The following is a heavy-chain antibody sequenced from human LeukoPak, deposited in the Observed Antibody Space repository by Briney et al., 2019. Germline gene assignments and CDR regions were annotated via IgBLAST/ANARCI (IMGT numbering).Heavy chain of an antibody. CDR1: GGSISGYY. V-gene: IGHV4-59*08. Sequence: SETLSLTCTVSGGSISGYYWSWIRQPPGKGLEWIGHIYYSGSTNYNPSLKSRVTISVDTSKNQFSLKMTSVTAADAAVYYCVRHPWRMGSRDYNFDDWGQGTLVTVSS. D-gene: IGHD3-16*01. CDR3: VRHPWRMGSRDYNFDD. CDR2: IYYSGST. J-gene: IGHJ4*02.